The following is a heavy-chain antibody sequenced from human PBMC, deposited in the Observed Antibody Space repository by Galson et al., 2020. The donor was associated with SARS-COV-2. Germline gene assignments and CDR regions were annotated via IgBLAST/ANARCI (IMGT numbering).Heavy chain of an antibody. CDR2: INHSGST. CDR3: ASSDYYRDV. Sequence: SETLSLTCAVYGGSFSGYYWSWIRQPPGKGLEWIGEINHSGSTNYNPSLKSRVTISVDTSKNQFSLTLSSVTAADTAVYYCASSDYYRDVWGKGTTVTVSS. CDR1: GGSFSGYY. V-gene: IGHV4-34*01. J-gene: IGHJ6*03.